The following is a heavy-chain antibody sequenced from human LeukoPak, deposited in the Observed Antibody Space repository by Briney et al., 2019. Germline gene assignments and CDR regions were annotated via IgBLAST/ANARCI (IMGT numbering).Heavy chain of an antibody. J-gene: IGHJ4*02. CDR3: ARGRLYYGSGNLFDY. V-gene: IGHV4-34*01. Sequence: PETLSPTCAVYGGSFSGYYWSWIRQPPGKGLEWIGEINHSGSTNYNPSLKSRVTISVDTSKNQFSLKLSSVTAADTAVYYCARGRLYYGSGNLFDYWGQGTLVTVSS. D-gene: IGHD3-10*01. CDR2: INHSGST. CDR1: GGSFSGYY.